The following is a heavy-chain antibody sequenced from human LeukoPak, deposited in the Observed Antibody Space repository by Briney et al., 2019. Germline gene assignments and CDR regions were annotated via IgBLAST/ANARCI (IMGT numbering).Heavy chain of an antibody. CDR1: GFSFSDDF. D-gene: IGHD2-2*01. V-gene: IGHV3-11*04. CDR2: ISHSGYTT. Sequence: GGSLRLSCAASGFSFSDDFMSWIRQAPGQRPEWVSYISHSGYTTQYADSVRGRFTISRNNAKNSLFLQMNSLRAEDTAVYYCAREGYCNRTSCSLSPFDYWGQGTLVTVSS. J-gene: IGHJ4*02. CDR3: AREGYCNRTSCSLSPFDY.